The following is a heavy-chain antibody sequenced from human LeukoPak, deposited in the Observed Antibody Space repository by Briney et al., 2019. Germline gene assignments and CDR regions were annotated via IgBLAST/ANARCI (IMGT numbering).Heavy chain of an antibody. CDR2: INPSGGST. Sequence: ASVKVSCKASGYTFTSYAMNWVRQAPGQGLEWMGIINPSGGSTSYAQKFQGRVTITRNTSISTAYMELSSLRSEDTAVYYCARGAQKWFNWFDPWGQGTLVTVSS. CDR1: GYTFTSYA. CDR3: ARGAQKWFNWFDP. D-gene: IGHD3-22*01. V-gene: IGHV1-46*01. J-gene: IGHJ5*02.